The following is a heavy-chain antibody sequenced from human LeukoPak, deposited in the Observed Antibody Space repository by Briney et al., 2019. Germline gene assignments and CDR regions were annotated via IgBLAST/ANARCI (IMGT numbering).Heavy chain of an antibody. CDR1: GFTLRSYE. V-gene: IGHV3-23*01. CDR2: ITGTGSNT. J-gene: IGHJ4*02. CDR3: AKVKDTSGSRFDY. Sequence: PGGSLRLSCAASGFTLRSYEMSWVRPAPGEGLEWVSDITGTGSNTYYADSVKGLFTISRDNSKNTLYLQMNSMRDEDTAVYYCAKVKDTSGSRFDYWGQGTLVTVSS. D-gene: IGHD3-22*01.